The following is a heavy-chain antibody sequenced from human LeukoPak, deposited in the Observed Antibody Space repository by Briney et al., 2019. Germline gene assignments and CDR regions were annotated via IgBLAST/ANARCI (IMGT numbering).Heavy chain of an antibody. CDR1: GGSISSYY. Sequence: PSETLSLTCTVSGGSISSYYRSWIRQPPGKGLEWIGYIYYSGSTNYNPSLKSRVTISVDTSKNQFSLKLSSVTAADTAVYYCARAVNPYYGMDVWGQGTTVTVSS. V-gene: IGHV4-59*01. D-gene: IGHD4-11*01. J-gene: IGHJ6*02. CDR3: ARAVNPYYGMDV. CDR2: IYYSGST.